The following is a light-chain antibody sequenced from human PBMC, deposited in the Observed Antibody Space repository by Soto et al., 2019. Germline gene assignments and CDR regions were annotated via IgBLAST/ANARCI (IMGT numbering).Light chain of an antibody. J-gene: IGKJ1*01. CDR2: AAS. V-gene: IGKV1-8*01. CDR3: QQSYSTPWT. CDR1: QGISSY. Sequence: AIPMTQSPSSLSASTGDRVTITCGASQGISSYLAWYQQKPGKAPKLLIYAASTLQSGVPSRFSGSGSGTDFTLTISCLQSEDFATYYCQQSYSTPWTFGQGTKVDIK.